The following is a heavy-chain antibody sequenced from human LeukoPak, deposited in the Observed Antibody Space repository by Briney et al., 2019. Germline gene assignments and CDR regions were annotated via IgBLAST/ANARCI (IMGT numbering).Heavy chain of an antibody. Sequence: PGGSLRLSSAASGFTFSSYAMHWVRQAPGKGLEWVAVISYDGSNKYYADSVKGRFTISRDNSKNTLYLQMNSLRAEDTAVYYCAREEEGIAAVGTTPLFDYWGQGTLVTVSS. CDR3: AREEEGIAAVGTTPLFDY. V-gene: IGHV3-30*04. J-gene: IGHJ4*02. D-gene: IGHD6-13*01. CDR2: ISYDGSNK. CDR1: GFTFSSYA.